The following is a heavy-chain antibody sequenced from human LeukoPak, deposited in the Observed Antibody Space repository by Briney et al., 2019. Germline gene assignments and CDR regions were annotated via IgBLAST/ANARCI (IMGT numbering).Heavy chain of an antibody. CDR3: ARDSTVLRYFDWLLYGPPDY. D-gene: IGHD3-9*01. CDR1: GYTFTGYY. J-gene: IGHJ4*02. V-gene: IGHV1-2*02. CDR2: INPNSGGT. Sequence: ASVKVSCKASGYTFTGYYMHWVRQAPGQGLEWMGWINPNSGGTNYAQKFQGRVTMTRDTSISTAYMELSRLRSDDTAVYYCARDSTVLRYFDWLLYGPPDYWGQGTLVTVSS.